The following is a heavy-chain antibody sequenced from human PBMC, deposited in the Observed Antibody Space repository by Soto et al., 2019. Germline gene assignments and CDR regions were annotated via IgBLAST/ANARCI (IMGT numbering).Heavy chain of an antibody. CDR1: GGTFSSYA. V-gene: IGHV1-69*01. Sequence: SVQVSCKASGGTFSSYAISWVRQAPGQGLEWMGGIIPIFGTANYAQKFQGRVTITADESTSTAYMELSSLRSEDTAVYYCARGAGYCGGDGGNDYYYAMDVWGQGTTVTVSS. CDR2: IIPIFGTA. CDR3: ARGAGYCGGDGGNDYYYAMDV. D-gene: IGHD2-21*02. J-gene: IGHJ6*02.